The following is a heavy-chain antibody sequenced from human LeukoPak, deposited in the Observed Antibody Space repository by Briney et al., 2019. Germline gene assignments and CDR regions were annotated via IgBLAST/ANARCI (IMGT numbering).Heavy chain of an antibody. CDR2: IYYSGST. Sequence: PSETLSLTCTVSGGIISSYYWSWIRQPPGKGLEWIGYIYYSGSTNYNPSLKSRVTISVDTSKNQFSLKLSSVTAAVTAVYYCARDMVWSGYHNWFDPWGQGTLVTVSS. D-gene: IGHD3-3*01. CDR3: ARDMVWSGYHNWFDP. J-gene: IGHJ5*02. V-gene: IGHV4-59*01. CDR1: GGIISSYY.